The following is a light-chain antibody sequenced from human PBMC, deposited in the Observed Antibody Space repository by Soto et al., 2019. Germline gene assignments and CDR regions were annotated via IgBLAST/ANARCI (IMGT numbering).Light chain of an antibody. CDR3: SSDTSSSTLV. V-gene: IGLV2-14*03. CDR1: SSDVGAYNH. CDR2: DVS. Sequence: QSALTQPASVSGSPGQSITISCTGTSSDVGAYNHVSWYQHHPGKAPKLMIYDVSNRPSGVSNRFSGSKSGNTASLSISGLQAEDEADYYCSSDTSSSTLVFGGGTKLTVL. J-gene: IGLJ2*01.